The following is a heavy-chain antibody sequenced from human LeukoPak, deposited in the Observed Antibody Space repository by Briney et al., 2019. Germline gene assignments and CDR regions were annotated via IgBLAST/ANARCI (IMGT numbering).Heavy chain of an antibody. CDR1: GGTFSSYA. CDR3: ARDKNRDYGDYWFDP. D-gene: IGHD4-17*01. V-gene: IGHV1-69*13. J-gene: IGHJ5*02. CDR2: IIPIFGTA. Sequence: GASVKVSCKASGGTFSSYAISWVRQAPGQGLERMGGIIPIFGTANYAQKFQGRVTITADESTSTAYMELSSLRSEDTAVYYCARDKNRDYGDYWFDPWGQGTLVTVSS.